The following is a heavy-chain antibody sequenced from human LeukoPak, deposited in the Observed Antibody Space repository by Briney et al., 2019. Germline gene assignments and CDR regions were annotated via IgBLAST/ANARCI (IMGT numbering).Heavy chain of an antibody. CDR2: MNPKSGNT. V-gene: IGHV1-8*01. CDR3: ARVYGEIDY. CDR1: GYIFTNYD. D-gene: IGHD4-17*01. J-gene: IGHJ4*02. Sequence: ASVKVSCKASGYIFTNYDINWVRQATGQGLEWMGWMNPKSGNTGYAQKFRGRVTMTRDTSITTAYMELSSLRSEDTAVYYCARVYGEIDYWGQGTLVTVSS.